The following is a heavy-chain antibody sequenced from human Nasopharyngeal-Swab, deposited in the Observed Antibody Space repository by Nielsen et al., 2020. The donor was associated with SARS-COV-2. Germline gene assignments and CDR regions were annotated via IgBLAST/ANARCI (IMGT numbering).Heavy chain of an antibody. D-gene: IGHD3-10*01. J-gene: IGHJ6*03. CDR3: ARERGRGGIWNYYYYYMDV. Sequence: WIRQPPGKGLEWIGEINHSGSTNYNPSLKSRVTISVDTSKNQFSLKLSSVTAADTAVYYCARERGRGGIWNYYYYYMDVWGKGTTVTVSS. V-gene: IGHV4-34*01. CDR2: INHSGST.